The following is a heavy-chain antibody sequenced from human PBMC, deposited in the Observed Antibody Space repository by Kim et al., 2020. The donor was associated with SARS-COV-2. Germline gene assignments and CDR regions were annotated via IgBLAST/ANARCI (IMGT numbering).Heavy chain of an antibody. Sequence: SQTLSLTCVISGDSVSSNMIAWNWFRQSPSRGLEWLARTSYRSKWYSDYAPYVKGRIVVNPDTSKNQLSLHLSSVTPEDTAVYFCARAHDSSYDFWGQGTPVTVSP. V-gene: IGHV6-1*01. CDR1: GDSVSSNMIA. J-gene: IGHJ4*02. CDR2: TSYRSKWYS. CDR3: ARAHDSSYDF. D-gene: IGHD6-6*01.